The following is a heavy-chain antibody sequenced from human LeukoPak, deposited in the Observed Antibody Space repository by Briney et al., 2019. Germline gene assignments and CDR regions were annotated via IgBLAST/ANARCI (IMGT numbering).Heavy chain of an antibody. CDR3: ARGWDGDYAGYFDY. V-gene: IGHV3-7*03. CDR2: IKQDGSQK. D-gene: IGHD4-17*01. Sequence: GGALRLSCAASRFTFSSYWMSWVRQAPGKGLEGVANIKQDGSQKNYVDSVKGRFIISRDNAKNSLYLQMNSLRAEDTAFYYCARGWDGDYAGYFDYWGQGTLVTVSS. CDR1: RFTFSSYW. J-gene: IGHJ4*02.